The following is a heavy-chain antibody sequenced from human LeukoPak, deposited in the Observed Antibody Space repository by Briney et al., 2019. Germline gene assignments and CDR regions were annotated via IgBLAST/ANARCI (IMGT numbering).Heavy chain of an antibody. V-gene: IGHV3-9*01. Sequence: PGGSLRLSCAASGFTFDDYAMHWVRQAPGKGLEWVSGISWNSGSIGYADSVKGRFTISRDNSKNTLYLQMNSLRAEDTAVYYCAPGRYGDYWGQGTLVTVSS. CDR3: APGRYGDY. CDR1: GFTFDDYA. CDR2: ISWNSGSI. D-gene: IGHD4-17*01. J-gene: IGHJ4*02.